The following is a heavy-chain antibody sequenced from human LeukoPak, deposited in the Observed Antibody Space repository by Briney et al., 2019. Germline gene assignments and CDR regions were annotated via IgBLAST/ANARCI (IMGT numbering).Heavy chain of an antibody. Sequence: SETLSLTCTVSGGSISSSSYYWSWIRQPPGKGLEWIGEINHSGSTNYNPSLKSRVTISVDTSKNQFSLKLSSVTAADTAVYYCARTRITIFGVAKSRFDYWGQGTLVTVSS. CDR3: ARTRITIFGVAKSRFDY. J-gene: IGHJ4*02. CDR1: GGSISSSSYY. D-gene: IGHD3-3*01. CDR2: INHSGST. V-gene: IGHV4-39*07.